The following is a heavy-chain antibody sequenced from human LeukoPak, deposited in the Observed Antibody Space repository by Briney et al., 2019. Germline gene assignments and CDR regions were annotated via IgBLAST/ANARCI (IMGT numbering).Heavy chain of an antibody. J-gene: IGHJ5*02. CDR2: IYYRGST. D-gene: IGHD3-3*01. CDR1: GGSISSSNYY. CDR3: ARLGRTYYDFWSGP. Sequence: SETLSLTCTVSGGSISSSNYYWGWIRQPPGKGLEWIGTIYYRGSTYYNPSLKSRVTISVDTSKNQFSLKLTSVTAADTAVYYCARLGRTYYDFWSGPWGQGTLVTVSS. V-gene: IGHV4-39*01.